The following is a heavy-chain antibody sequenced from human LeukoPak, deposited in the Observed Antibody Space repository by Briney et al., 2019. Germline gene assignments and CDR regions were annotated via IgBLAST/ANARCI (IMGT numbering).Heavy chain of an antibody. Sequence: SETLSLTCAVSGVSISSSNWWSWVRQPPGKGLEWIGEISHSGITNYNPSLKSRVTISADKSKNQFSLKLNSVTAADTAVYYCARWGTYWGQGILVTVSS. D-gene: IGHD3-16*01. CDR2: ISHSGIT. CDR3: ARWGTY. CDR1: GVSISSSNW. J-gene: IGHJ4*02. V-gene: IGHV4-4*02.